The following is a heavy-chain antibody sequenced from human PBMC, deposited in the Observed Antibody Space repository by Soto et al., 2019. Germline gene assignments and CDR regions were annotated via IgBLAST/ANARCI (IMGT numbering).Heavy chain of an antibody. V-gene: IGHV3-20*01. J-gene: IGHJ6*03. CDR1: RFTFDDYG. Sequence: EVQLVESGGGVVRPGGSLRLSCAASRFTFDDYGMSWVRQAPGKGLEWVSGINWNGGSTGYADSVKGRFTISRDNAKNSLYLQMNSLRAEDTALYHCARVVDPNYYYYYMDVWGKGTTVTVSS. CDR2: INWNGGST. CDR3: ARVVDPNYYYYYMDV.